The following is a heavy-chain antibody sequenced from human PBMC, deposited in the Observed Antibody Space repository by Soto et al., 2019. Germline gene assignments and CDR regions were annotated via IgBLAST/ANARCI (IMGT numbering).Heavy chain of an antibody. J-gene: IGHJ4*02. Sequence: EVQLVESGGGLVQPGGSLRLSCAASGFTFSSYWMSWVRQAPGKGLEWVANIKQDGSEKYYVDSVKGRFTISRDNAKNSLYLKMKSLRAEDRAVFYCARAGSQGGGGPWWGQGTLVTVSS. CDR2: IKQDGSEK. CDR3: ARAGSQGGGGPW. CDR1: GFTFSSYW. D-gene: IGHD2-15*01. V-gene: IGHV3-7*03.